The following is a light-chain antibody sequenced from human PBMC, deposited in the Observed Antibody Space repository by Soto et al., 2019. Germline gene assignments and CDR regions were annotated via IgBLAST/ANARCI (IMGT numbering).Light chain of an antibody. J-gene: IGKJ4*01. Sequence: EIVMTQSPATLSVSPGERATLSCRASQSVRTNLAWYRQKPGQAPRLLSYGASTRATGIPARFSGSGSGTEFTLTISSLKSEDFEVYYCQQYNNWPLTFGGGTKVDIK. V-gene: IGKV3-15*01. CDR2: GAS. CDR3: QQYNNWPLT. CDR1: QSVRTN.